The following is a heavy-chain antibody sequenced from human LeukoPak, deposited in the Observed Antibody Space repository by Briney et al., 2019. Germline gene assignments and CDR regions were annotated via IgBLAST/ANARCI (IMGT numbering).Heavy chain of an antibody. CDR3: ARSPDFWSGLDF. Sequence: GGSLRLSCAASGFTFSSYAMHWVRQAPGKGLEWVSGVTWNSDRVAYADSVKGRFTISRDNAKNSLFLQMTSLRPEDMAFYYCARSPDFWSGLDFWGQGTLVTVSS. CDR2: VTWNSDRV. CDR1: GFTFSSYA. J-gene: IGHJ4*02. V-gene: IGHV3-9*03. D-gene: IGHD3-3*01.